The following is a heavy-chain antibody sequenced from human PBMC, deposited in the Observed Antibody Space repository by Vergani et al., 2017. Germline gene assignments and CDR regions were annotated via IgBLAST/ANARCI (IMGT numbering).Heavy chain of an antibody. CDR2: ISYDGSNK. CDR3: AKSTIFGVVTIDY. Sequence: VQLLESGGGLVQPGGSLRLSCAASGFTFSSYGMHWVRQAPGKGLEWVAVISYDGSNKYYADSVKGRFTISRDNSKNTLYLQMNSLRAEDTAVYYCAKSTIFGVVTIDYWGQGTLVTVSS. D-gene: IGHD3-3*01. CDR1: GFTFSSYG. V-gene: IGHV3-30*18. J-gene: IGHJ4*02.